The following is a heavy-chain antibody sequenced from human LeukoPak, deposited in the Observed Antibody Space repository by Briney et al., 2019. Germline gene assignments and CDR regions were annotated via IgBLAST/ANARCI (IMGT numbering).Heavy chain of an antibody. Sequence: GGSLRLSCAASGFTFSSYWMSWVRQAPGKGLEWVANIKQDGSEKYYVDSVKGRFTISRDNAKNSLYLQMNSLRAEDTAVYYCARVPGGFGGYYYYMDVWGKGTTVTVSS. CDR1: GFTFSSYW. J-gene: IGHJ6*03. CDR3: ARVPGGFGGYYYYMDV. D-gene: IGHD3-10*01. CDR2: IKQDGSEK. V-gene: IGHV3-7*04.